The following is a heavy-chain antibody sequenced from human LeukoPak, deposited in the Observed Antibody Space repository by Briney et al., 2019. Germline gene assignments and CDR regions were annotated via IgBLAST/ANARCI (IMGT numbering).Heavy chain of an antibody. D-gene: IGHD3-16*01. Sequence: ASVKVSCKASGYTFTGHYIHRVRQAPGQGLEWMGWINPKNAATNYAQKFQGRVTMTRDTSTGTVYMEVNALRSDDTAVYYCARTLYIASAPGGFDYWGQGTLVTVSS. CDR3: ARTLYIASAPGGFDY. J-gene: IGHJ4*02. CDR1: GYTFTGHY. V-gene: IGHV1-2*02. CDR2: INPKNAAT.